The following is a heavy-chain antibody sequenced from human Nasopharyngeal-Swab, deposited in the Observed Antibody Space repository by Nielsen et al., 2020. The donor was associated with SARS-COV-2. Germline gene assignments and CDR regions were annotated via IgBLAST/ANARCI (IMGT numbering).Heavy chain of an antibody. CDR1: GGSISSGGYS. Sequence: SETLSLTCAVSGGSISSGGYSWSWIRQPPGKGLEWIGYIYHSGSTYYNPSLKSRVTISVDRSKNQFSLKLSSVTAADTAVYYCARQIGYRSGGSCYDYMDVWGKGTTVTVSS. CDR2: IYHSGST. V-gene: IGHV4-30-2*01. J-gene: IGHJ6*03. CDR3: ARQIGYRSGGSCYDYMDV. D-gene: IGHD2-15*01.